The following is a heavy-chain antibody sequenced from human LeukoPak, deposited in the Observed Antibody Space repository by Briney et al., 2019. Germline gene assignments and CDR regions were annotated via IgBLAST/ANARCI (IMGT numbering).Heavy chain of an antibody. CDR1: GYNFISYD. CDR2: INAGNGNT. D-gene: IGHD3-22*01. V-gene: IGHV1-3*01. CDR3: ATDGHYYDSSGYYGSG. J-gene: IGHJ4*02. Sequence: ASVKVSCKASGYNFISYDINWVRQAPGQRLEWMGWINAGNGNTKYSQKFQGRVTITRDTSASTAYMELSSLRSEDTAVYYCATDGHYYDSSGYYGSGWGQGTLVTVSS.